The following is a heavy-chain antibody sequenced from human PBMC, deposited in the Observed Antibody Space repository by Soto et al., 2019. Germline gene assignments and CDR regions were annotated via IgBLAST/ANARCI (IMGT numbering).Heavy chain of an antibody. V-gene: IGHV1-8*01. CDR2: MNPNSGNT. D-gene: IGHD6-19*01. CDR1: GYTFTSYD. J-gene: IGHJ4*02. CDR3: ARGTIWCEWLARYDY. Sequence: ASVKVSCKASGYTFTSYDINWVRQATGQGLEWMGWMNPNSGNTGYAQKFQGRVNMTRNTSISTAYMELSTLRSEDTAVYYCARGTIWCEWLARYDYWGQGTTVTVSS.